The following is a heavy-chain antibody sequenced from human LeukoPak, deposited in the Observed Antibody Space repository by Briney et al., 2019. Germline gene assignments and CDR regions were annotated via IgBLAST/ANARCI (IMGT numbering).Heavy chain of an antibody. D-gene: IGHD3-22*01. CDR1: GFTFSSYE. V-gene: IGHV3-48*03. CDR2: ISSSGSTI. J-gene: IGHJ4*02. Sequence: GGSLRLSCAASGFTFSSYEMNWVRQAPGKGLEWVSYISSSGSTIYYADSVKGRFTISRDNAKNSLYLQMSSLRAEDTAVYYCARSPYSSGYSDYWGQGTLVTVSS. CDR3: ARSPYSSGYSDY.